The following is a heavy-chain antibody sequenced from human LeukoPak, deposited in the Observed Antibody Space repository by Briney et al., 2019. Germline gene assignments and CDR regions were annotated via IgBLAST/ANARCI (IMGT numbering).Heavy chain of an antibody. CDR2: IWYDGSNK. V-gene: IGHV3-33*01. CDR1: GFTFSSYG. CDR3: ARALCSSTSCTLIDY. D-gene: IGHD2-2*01. Sequence: GGSLRLSCAASGFTFSSYGMHWVRQAPGKGLEWVAVIWYDGSNKYYADSVKGRFTISRDNSKNTLYLQMNSLRAEDTAVYYCARALCSSTSCTLIDYWGQGTLVTVSS. J-gene: IGHJ4*02.